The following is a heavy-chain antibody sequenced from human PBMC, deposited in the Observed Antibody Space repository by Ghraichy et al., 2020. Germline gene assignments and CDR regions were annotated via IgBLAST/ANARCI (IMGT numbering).Heavy chain of an antibody. J-gene: IGHJ3*02. D-gene: IGHD3-22*01. CDR3: AKTYYYDSSGGDAFDI. CDR1: GFTFSSYW. V-gene: IGHV3-74*01. Sequence: LTCAASGFTFSSYWMHWVRQAPGKGLVWVSRINSDGSSTSYADSVKGRFTISRDNAKNALYLQMNSLRAEDTAVYYCAKTYYYDSSGGDAFDIWGQGTMVTVSS. CDR2: INSDGSST.